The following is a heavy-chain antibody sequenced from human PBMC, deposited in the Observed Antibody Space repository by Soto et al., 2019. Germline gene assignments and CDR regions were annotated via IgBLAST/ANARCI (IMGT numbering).Heavy chain of an antibody. J-gene: IGHJ5*02. CDR2: ISYDGSNT. CDR1: GFTFRTYG. Sequence: QVQLVESGGGVVHPGRSLRLSCAASGFTFRTYGMHWVRQAPGKGLEWLAFISYDGSNTYYGDSVKGRFTVSRDNSKNMLYLQMNSLRGEDTAVYYCAKAVMGGWFDPGAREPWSPSPQ. D-gene: IGHD3-16*01. V-gene: IGHV3-30*18. CDR3: AKAVMGGWFDP.